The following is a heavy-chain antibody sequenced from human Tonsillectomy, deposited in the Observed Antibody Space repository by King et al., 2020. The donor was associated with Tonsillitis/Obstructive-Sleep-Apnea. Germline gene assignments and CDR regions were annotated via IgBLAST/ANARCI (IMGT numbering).Heavy chain of an antibody. J-gene: IGHJ3*02. V-gene: IGHV3-7*03. CDR1: GFTFSSYW. Sequence: QLVQSGGGLVQPGGSLRLSCAASGFTFSSYWMSWVRQAPGKGLEWVANIKEDGSEKYYVDSVKGRFTISRDNAKNPLYLQMNSLRAEDTAVYYCARVLDYFDSSGYRAFDIWGQGTMVTVSS. CDR2: IKEDGSEK. D-gene: IGHD3-22*01. CDR3: ARVLDYFDSSGYRAFDI.